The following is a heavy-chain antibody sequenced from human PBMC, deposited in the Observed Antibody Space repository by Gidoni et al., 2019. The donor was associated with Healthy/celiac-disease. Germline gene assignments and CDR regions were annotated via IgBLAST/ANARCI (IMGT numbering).Heavy chain of an antibody. CDR3: ARGVAVPDY. CDR1: GFTFSSYG. CDR2: IWYDGSNK. V-gene: IGHV3-33*01. J-gene: IGHJ4*02. Sequence: QVQLVESGGGVVQPGRSLRLSCAGSGFTFSSYGMHWVRKAPGKGLEWVAVIWYDGSNKYYADSVKGRFTISRDNSKNTLYLQMNSLRAEDTAVYYCARGVAVPDYWGQGTLVTVSS.